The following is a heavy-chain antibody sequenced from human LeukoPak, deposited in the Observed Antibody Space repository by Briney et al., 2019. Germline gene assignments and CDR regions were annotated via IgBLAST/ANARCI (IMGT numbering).Heavy chain of an antibody. V-gene: IGHV1-2*02. CDR1: GYTFTGYY. Sequence: ASVKVSCKASGYTFTGYYMHWVRQAPGQGLEWMGWINPNSGGTNYAQKFQGRVTMTRDTSISTAYMELSRLRSDDTAVYYCARGVRLVDVSGSYENRGQGTLVTVSS. CDR3: ARGVRLVDVSGSYEN. J-gene: IGHJ4*02. D-gene: IGHD1-26*01. CDR2: INPNSGGT.